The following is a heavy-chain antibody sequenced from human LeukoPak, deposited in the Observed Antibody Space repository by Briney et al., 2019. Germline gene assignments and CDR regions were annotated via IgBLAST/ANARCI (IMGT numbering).Heavy chain of an antibody. Sequence: PGGSLRLSCAASGFSVSNNYLSWVRQPPGKGLEWVSVIHSGGRTKYADSVRDRFTISRDTAKNTVYLQMNSLRVDNTAAYYCARPGSASGYWVHWGQGTLVTVSS. CDR2: IHSGGRT. J-gene: IGHJ4*02. D-gene: IGHD3-3*01. CDR3: ARPGSASGYWVH. CDR1: GFSVSNNY. V-gene: IGHV3-66*01.